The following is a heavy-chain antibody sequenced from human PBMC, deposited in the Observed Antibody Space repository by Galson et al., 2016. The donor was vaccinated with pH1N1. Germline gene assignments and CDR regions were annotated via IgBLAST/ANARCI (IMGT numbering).Heavy chain of an antibody. V-gene: IGHV1-46*01. CDR2: ITPTGGRT. CDR3: ARAPYCSNATCYSVWFDP. J-gene: IGHJ5*02. CDR1: GYTFTSYG. D-gene: IGHD2-2*01. Sequence: SVKVSCKASGYTFTSYGINWVRQAPGQGLEWMGIITPTGGRTSYAQKFKDRVAMTSDTSTSTVYMELNSLRSEDTAVYYCARAPYCSNATCYSVWFDPWGQGTPVTVSS.